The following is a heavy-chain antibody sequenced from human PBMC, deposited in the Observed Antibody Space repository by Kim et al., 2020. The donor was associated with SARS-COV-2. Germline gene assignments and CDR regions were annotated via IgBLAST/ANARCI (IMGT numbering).Heavy chain of an antibody. CDR3: ALGVTMVQGPEWFDP. V-gene: IGHV4-61*01. Sequence: SETLSLTCTVSGGSVSSGSYYWSWIRQPPGKGLEWIGYIYYSGSTNYNPSLKSRVTISVDTSKNQFSLKLSSVTAADTAVYYCALGVTMVQGPEWFDPWGQGTLVTVSS. CDR2: IYYSGST. CDR1: GGSVSSGSYY. J-gene: IGHJ5*02. D-gene: IGHD3-10*01.